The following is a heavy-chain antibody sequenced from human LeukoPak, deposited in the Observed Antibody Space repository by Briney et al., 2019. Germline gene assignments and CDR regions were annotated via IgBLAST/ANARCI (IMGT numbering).Heavy chain of an antibody. Sequence: ASVKVSCKAAGYTFTGYYMHWGRQVPGQGLEWVGWIEPNSGGTNYAQKFEGRVTMTRDTSISTAYMELSRLRSDDTAVYYCARDRGSSGWSPQNWFDPWGQGTLVTVSS. CDR1: GYTFTGYY. V-gene: IGHV1-2*02. D-gene: IGHD6-19*01. CDR3: ARDRGSSGWSPQNWFDP. CDR2: IEPNSGGT. J-gene: IGHJ5*02.